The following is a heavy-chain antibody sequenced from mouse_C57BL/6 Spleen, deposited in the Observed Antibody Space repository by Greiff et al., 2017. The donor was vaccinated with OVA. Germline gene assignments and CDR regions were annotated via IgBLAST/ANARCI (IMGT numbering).Heavy chain of an antibody. CDR2: IWSGGST. CDR3: ARNERANEGYFDV. Sequence: VKLMESGPGLVQPSQSLSITCTVSGFSLTSYGVHWVRQSPGKGLEWLGVIWSGGSTDYNAAFISRLSISKDNSKSQVFFKMNSLQADDTAIYYCARNERANEGYFDVWGTGTTVTVAS. CDR1: GFSLTSYG. J-gene: IGHJ1*03. V-gene: IGHV2-2*01. D-gene: IGHD3-1*01.